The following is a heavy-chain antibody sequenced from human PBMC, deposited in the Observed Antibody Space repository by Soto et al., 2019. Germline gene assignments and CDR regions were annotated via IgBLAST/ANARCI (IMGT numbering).Heavy chain of an antibody. Sequence: QVQLVESGGGVVQPGRSLRLSCAASGFTFSSYAMHWVRQAPGKGLVWVAVISYDGSNKYYADSVKGRFTISRDNSKNTLYLQMNSLRAEDTAVYYCARDADGERNYGMDVWGQGTTVTVSS. J-gene: IGHJ6*02. CDR1: GFTFSSYA. CDR2: ISYDGSNK. V-gene: IGHV3-30-3*01. CDR3: ARDADGERNYGMDV. D-gene: IGHD1-1*01.